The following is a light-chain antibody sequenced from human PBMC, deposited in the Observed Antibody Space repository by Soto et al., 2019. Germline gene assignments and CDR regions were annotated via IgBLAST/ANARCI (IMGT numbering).Light chain of an antibody. CDR2: DAS. J-gene: IGKJ3*01. V-gene: IGKV3-20*01. CDR1: QTVRNNY. CDR3: QQYGDSPFT. Sequence: EFVLTQSPGTLSLSPGERATLSCRASQTVRNNYLAWYQQKPGQAPRLLIYDASSRATGIPDRFSGGGSGTDFVLTISRLEPEDFAMYYCQQYGDSPFTLGPGTKVDIK.